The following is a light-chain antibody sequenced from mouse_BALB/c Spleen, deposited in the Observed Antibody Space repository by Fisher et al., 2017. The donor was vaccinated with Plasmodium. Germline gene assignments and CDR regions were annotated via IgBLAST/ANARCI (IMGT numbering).Light chain of an antibody. CDR3: WQGTHLPFT. CDR2: LVS. J-gene: IGKJ4*01. CDR1: QSLLDSDGRTY. Sequence: VLTQTTLTLSVTIGQPASISCKSSQSLLDSDGRTYLNWLLQRPGQSPKRLISLVSKRDSGVPDRFTGSGSGTDFTLKISRVEAEDLGVYYCWQGTHLPFTFGSGTKLEIK. V-gene: IGKV1-135*01.